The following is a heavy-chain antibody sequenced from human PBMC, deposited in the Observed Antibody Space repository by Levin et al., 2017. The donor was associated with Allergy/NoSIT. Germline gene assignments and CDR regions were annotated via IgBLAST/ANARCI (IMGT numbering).Heavy chain of an antibody. Sequence: GGSLRLSCAASGFTFRNFAMNWVRQAPGKGLEWVSSISGSGESTYYADSVKGRFTISRQNSKKTLDLQMNSLRADDTAIYYCARGQDSSAYYEWFDPWGQGTLVTVSS. D-gene: IGHD3-22*01. J-gene: IGHJ5*02. V-gene: IGHV3-23*01. CDR3: ARGQDSSAYYEWFDP. CDR2: ISGSGEST. CDR1: GFTFRNFA.